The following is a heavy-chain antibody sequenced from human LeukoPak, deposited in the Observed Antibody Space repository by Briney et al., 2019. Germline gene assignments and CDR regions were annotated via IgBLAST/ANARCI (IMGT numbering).Heavy chain of an antibody. J-gene: IGHJ4*02. V-gene: IGHV5-51*01. CDR2: IYPRDSDT. Sequence: PGESLKISCKSSGSTFTHQWIGWVRQMSGSGLEWMGIIYPRDSDTIYSPSFQGHVTISADTSINTAYLEWSSLEASDTAIYYCARHSDVIGAIWGQGTLVTVSS. CDR3: ARHSDVIGAI. CDR1: GSTFTHQW. D-gene: IGHD3-10*01.